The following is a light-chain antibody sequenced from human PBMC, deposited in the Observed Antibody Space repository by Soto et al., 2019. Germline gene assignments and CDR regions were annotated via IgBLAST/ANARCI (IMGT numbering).Light chain of an antibody. V-gene: IGLV1-47*01. CDR3: ASWDDTLSGVV. CDR1: SSNIGNNF. J-gene: IGLJ3*02. CDR2: RSD. Sequence: QSVLTQPPSASGTPGQRVTMSCSGSSSNIGNNFVFWYQHLPGTAPKLLIYRSDQRPSGVPDRFSASKSGTSASLAISGLRSDDEADYSCASWDDTLSGVVFGGGTKLTV.